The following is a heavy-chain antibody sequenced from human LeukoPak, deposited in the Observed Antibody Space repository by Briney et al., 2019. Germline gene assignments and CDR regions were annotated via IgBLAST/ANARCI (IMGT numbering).Heavy chain of an antibody. D-gene: IGHD3-22*01. CDR1: GFTVSSNY. V-gene: IGHV3-53*01. CDR3: ARADYHDSSGYNDY. Sequence: GGSLRLFCAASGFTVSSNYMSWVRQAPGKGLEWVSLIYSGGNTYYADSVKGRFTISRDNSKNTLYLQMTSLRAEDTAVYYCARADYHDSSGYNDYWGQGTLVTVSS. J-gene: IGHJ4*02. CDR2: IYSGGNT.